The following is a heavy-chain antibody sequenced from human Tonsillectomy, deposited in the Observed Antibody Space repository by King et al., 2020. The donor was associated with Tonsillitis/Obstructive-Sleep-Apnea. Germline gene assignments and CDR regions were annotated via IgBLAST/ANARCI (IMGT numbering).Heavy chain of an antibody. D-gene: IGHD3-10*01. CDR2: INPHSGGT. Sequence: VQLVESGAEVRKPGASVKVSCKASGYTFTAYYMHWVRQAPGQGLEWMGWINPHSGGTKYAQKFQGRVTMTRDTSISTAYMELSRLRSDDTAMCYCATEGELIAGSSAFHIWGQGPMVTVSS. V-gene: IGHV1-2*02. CDR1: GYTFTAYY. CDR3: ATEGELIAGSSAFHI. J-gene: IGHJ3*02.